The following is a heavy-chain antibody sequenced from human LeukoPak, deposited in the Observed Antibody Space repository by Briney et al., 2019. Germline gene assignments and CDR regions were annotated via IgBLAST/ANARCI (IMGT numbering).Heavy chain of an antibody. J-gene: IGHJ2*01. CDR3: ASRSYGWYLGL. D-gene: IGHD1-26*01. CDR1: GLTFSSHW. V-gene: IGHV3-74*01. Sequence: GGSLRLSCAASGLTFSSHWMHWVRQAPGKGLVWVSRITNDGSSTTYADSVKGRFTISRDNAKNMLYLQVNSLRAEDTAVYYCASRSYGWYLGLWGRGTLVTVSS. CDR2: ITNDGSST.